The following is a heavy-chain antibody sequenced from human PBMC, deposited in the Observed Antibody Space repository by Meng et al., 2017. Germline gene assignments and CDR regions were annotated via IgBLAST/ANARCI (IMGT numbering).Heavy chain of an antibody. CDR3: ARGSYSFDS. CDR2: AYYRSKWYH. D-gene: IGHD1-26*01. J-gene: IGHJ4*02. CDR1: GDSVSSNSAA. Sequence: QLQRQEPGLVKPSPTISPIWAISGDSVSSNSAAWNWIRQSPSRGLEWLGRAYYRSKWYHDYAESVKSRISIDPDTSKNQFSLQLRSVTPEDSAVYYCARGSYSFDSWGQRTLVTVSS. V-gene: IGHV6-1*02.